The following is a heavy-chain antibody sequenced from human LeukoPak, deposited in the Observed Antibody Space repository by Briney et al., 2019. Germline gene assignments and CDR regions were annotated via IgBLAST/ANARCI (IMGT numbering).Heavy chain of an antibody. J-gene: IGHJ4*02. Sequence: PSETLSLACSVPGDSISTYHWNWVRERPGKGLEWIGYMQSSGNSNYNPSLKSRVFMSVDTSKNQFVLNLMSVTAADTAVYYCARDKRHSYGRYFAHWGQGMLVSVSS. CDR1: GDSISTYH. CDR2: MQSSGNS. CDR3: ARDKRHSYGRYFAH. D-gene: IGHD5-18*01. V-gene: IGHV4-59*01.